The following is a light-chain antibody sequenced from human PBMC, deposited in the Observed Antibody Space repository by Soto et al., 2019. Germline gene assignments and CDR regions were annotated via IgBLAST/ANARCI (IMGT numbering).Light chain of an antibody. CDR1: SSDVGGYNY. CDR2: EVS. Sequence: QSALTQPPSASGSPGQSVIISCTGTSSDVGGYNYVSWYQQHPGKAPKVIIYEVSKRPSGVPDRFSGSKSGNTASLTVSGLQAEDEADYYCSSYAGTTLYVFGTGTTVTVL. V-gene: IGLV2-8*01. CDR3: SSYAGTTLYV. J-gene: IGLJ1*01.